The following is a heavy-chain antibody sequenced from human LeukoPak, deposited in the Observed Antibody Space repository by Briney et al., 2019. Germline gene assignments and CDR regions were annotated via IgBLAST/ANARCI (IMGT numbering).Heavy chain of an antibody. J-gene: IGHJ6*04. CDR2: INWNGGST. D-gene: IGHD3-10*02. V-gene: IGHV3-20*04. CDR1: GFTFSSYA. CDR3: AELGITMIGGV. Sequence: GGSLRLSCAASGFTFSSYAMSWVRQAPGKGLEWVSGINWNGGSTGYADSVKGRFTISRDNAKDSLYLQMNSLRAEDTAVYYCAELGITMIGGVWGKGTTVTISS.